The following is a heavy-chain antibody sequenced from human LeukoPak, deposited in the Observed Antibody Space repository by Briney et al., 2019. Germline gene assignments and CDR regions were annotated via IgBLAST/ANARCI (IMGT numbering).Heavy chain of an antibody. D-gene: IGHD2-21*02. CDR2: INPSGGSA. CDR3: ARDSGMVVTAYYFDY. CDR1: GYTFTSYY. V-gene: IGHV1-46*01. J-gene: IGHJ4*02. Sequence: ASVKVSCKASGYTFTSYYMHWVRQAPGQGLEWMGIINPSGGSASYAQKFQGRVTMTRDMSTSTVYMELSSLRSEDTAVYYCARDSGMVVTAYYFDYWGQGTLVTVSS.